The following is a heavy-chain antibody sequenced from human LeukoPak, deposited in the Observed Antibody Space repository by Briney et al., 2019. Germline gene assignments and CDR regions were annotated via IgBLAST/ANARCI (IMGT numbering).Heavy chain of an antibody. V-gene: IGHV3-21*01. D-gene: IGHD3-22*01. CDR2: ISSSGSYI. CDR1: GFTFSSYS. CDR3: AGVYYYDSSGYYYGFDFGY. J-gene: IGHJ4*02. Sequence: PGGSLRLSCAASGFTFSSYSMNWVRQAPGKGREWVSSISSSGSYISHADSGKGRFTISRDNATNSLYLRMLRLRAEALAVFACAGVYYYDSSGYYYGFDFGYWGQGTLVTVSS.